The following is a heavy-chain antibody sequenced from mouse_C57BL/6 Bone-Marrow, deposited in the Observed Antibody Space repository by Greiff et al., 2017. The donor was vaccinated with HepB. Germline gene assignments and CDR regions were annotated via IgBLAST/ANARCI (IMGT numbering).Heavy chain of an antibody. CDR2: ISYDGSN. CDR1: GYSITSGYY. J-gene: IGHJ4*01. V-gene: IGHV3-6*01. Sequence: GPGLVKPSQSLSLTCSVTGYSITSGYYWNWIRQFPGNKLEWMGYISYDGSNNYNPSLKNRISITRDTSKNQFFLKLNSVTTEDTATYYCAITTVVATDYWGQGTSVTVSS. CDR3: AITTVVATDY. D-gene: IGHD1-1*01.